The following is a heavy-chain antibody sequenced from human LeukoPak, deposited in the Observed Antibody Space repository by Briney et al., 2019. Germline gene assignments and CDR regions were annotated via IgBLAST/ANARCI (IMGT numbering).Heavy chain of an antibody. CDR3: ARGFLAAAGDFDY. J-gene: IGHJ4*02. V-gene: IGHV3-21*01. CDR1: GFTFSSYS. CDR2: ISSSSSYI. D-gene: IGHD6-13*01. Sequence: GGSLRLSCAASGFTFSSYSMNWVRQAPGKGLEWVSSISSSSSYIYYADSVKGRFTISRDNAKNSLYLQMNSLRAEDTAVYYCARGFLAAAGDFDYWGQGTLVTVSS.